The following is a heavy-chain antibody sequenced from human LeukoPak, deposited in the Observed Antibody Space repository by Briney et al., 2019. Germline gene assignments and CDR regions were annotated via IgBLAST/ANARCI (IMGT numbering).Heavy chain of an antibody. J-gene: IGHJ6*03. CDR1: EFTFSRYT. CDR3: AKDAWWFGANYYYMDV. Sequence: PGGSLRLSCAASEFTFSRYTMNWVRQAPGKGLEWVSSISSSSRYISYADSVKGRFTISRDNAKNSLYLQMNSLRAEDTAVYYCAKDAWWFGANYYYMDVWGKGTTVTISS. D-gene: IGHD3-10*01. CDR2: ISSSSRYI. V-gene: IGHV3-21*01.